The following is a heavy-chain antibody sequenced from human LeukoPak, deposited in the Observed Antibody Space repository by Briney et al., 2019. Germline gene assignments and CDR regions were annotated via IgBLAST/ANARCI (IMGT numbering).Heavy chain of an antibody. CDR1: GFTFSGYA. J-gene: IGHJ4*02. V-gene: IGHV3-21*06. CDR2: IDGDYNT. Sequence: GGSLRLSCAASGFTFSGYAMNWVRQAPGKGLEWVSSIDGDYNTFYADSVKGRFAISRDNAKNSLYLQMNGLRAEDTAVYYCARDPAEADCWGQGTLVTVSS. CDR3: ARDPAEADC.